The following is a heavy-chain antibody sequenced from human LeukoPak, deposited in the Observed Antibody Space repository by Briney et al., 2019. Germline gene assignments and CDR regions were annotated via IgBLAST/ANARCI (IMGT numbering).Heavy chain of an antibody. D-gene: IGHD2-21*01. J-gene: IGHJ3*02. CDR3: ARXXXXIPXPRGRXXGXDAFDI. CDR1: GYTFTSYG. Sequence: ASVKVSCKASGYTFTSYGISWVRQAPGQGLEWMGWFSAYNGNTNYAQKLQGRVTMTTDTSTSTAYMELRSLRSDDTAVYYCARXXXXIPXPRGRXXGXDAFDIWGQGTMVTVSS. V-gene: IGHV1-18*01. CDR2: FSAYNGNT.